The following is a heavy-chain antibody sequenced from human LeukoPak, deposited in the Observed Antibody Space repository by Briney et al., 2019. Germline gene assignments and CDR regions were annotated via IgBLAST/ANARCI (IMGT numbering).Heavy chain of an antibody. CDR1: GFTFSSYA. CDR3: ARHLGTYSDH. V-gene: IGHV3-30-3*01. J-gene: IGHJ4*02. D-gene: IGHD7-27*01. Sequence: GRSLRLSCAASGFTFSSYAMHWVRQAPGKGLEWVAVISYDGSNKYYADSVKGRFTISRDNSKNTLYLQVNSLRADDTAVYYCARHLGTYSDHWGQGTLVTVSP. CDR2: ISYDGSNK.